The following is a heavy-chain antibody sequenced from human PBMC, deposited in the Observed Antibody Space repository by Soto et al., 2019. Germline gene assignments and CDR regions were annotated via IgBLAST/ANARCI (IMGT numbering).Heavy chain of an antibody. V-gene: IGHV3-30*18. CDR3: AKGVPSPTQHAFDI. Sequence: QVHLVESGGGVVQPGRSLRLSCAASGFSFSSYDMHWVRQAPGKGLEWVAMISYDGSDKYFSDSVKGRLTISRDNSKNTVSLEMNRLRTKDTAAYYGAKGVPSPTQHAFDIWGQGTMVTVSS. CDR2: ISYDGSDK. J-gene: IGHJ3*02. CDR1: GFSFSSYD.